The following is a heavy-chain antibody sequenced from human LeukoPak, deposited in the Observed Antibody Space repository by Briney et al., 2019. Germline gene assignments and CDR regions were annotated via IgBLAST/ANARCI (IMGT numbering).Heavy chain of an antibody. CDR2: ISASGGST. J-gene: IGHJ4*02. Sequence: GGSLRLSCAASGFTISDYWMTWVRQAPGKGLEWVSVISASGGSTYYADSVKGRFTISRDNSKNTVSLQMNSLRADDTAFYYCAKDQAFGVLPDWGQGTLVTVSS. V-gene: IGHV3-23*01. CDR3: AKDQAFGVLPD. D-gene: IGHD3-3*01. CDR1: GFTISDYW.